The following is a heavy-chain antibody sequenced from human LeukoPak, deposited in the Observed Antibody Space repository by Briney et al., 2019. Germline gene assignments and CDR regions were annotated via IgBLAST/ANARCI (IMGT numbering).Heavy chain of an antibody. V-gene: IGHV3-21*01. D-gene: IGHD3-3*01. Sequence: GGSLRLSCAASGFTFSSYGMHWVRQAPGKGLEWVSSITSSSSYIYYAASVTGRFTISRDNAKSSLYLQMNSLRAEDTAVYYCARAAPLHVLRFLEWSDYWGQGTLVTVSS. CDR1: GFTFSSYG. J-gene: IGHJ4*02. CDR3: ARAAPLHVLRFLEWSDY. CDR2: ITSSSSYI.